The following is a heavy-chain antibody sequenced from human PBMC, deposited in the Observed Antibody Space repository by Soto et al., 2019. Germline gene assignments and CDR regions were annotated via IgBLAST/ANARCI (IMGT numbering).Heavy chain of an antibody. CDR2: ISGSGGST. Sequence: GALRPSGAAFGSTFSSYAMSGVRQAPGKGLEWVSAISGSGGSTYYADSVKGRFTISRDNSKNTLYLQMNSLRAEDTAVYYCAKGTLSAAMRGEIVYWGQGTLVTVSS. D-gene: IGHD2-2*01. V-gene: IGHV3-23*01. CDR3: AKGTLSAAMRGEIVY. CDR1: GSTFSSYA. J-gene: IGHJ4*02.